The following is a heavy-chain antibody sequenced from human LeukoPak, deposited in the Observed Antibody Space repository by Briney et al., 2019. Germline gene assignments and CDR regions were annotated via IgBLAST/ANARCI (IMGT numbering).Heavy chain of an antibody. V-gene: IGHV4-59*08. J-gene: IGHJ6*02. Sequence: SETLSLTCTVSGGSISSYYWSWIRQPPGKGLEWIGYIYYSGSTNYNPSLKSRVTISVDTSKNQFSLKLSSVTAADTAVYYCARGTGTYSSTYYYGLDVWGQGTTVTVSS. CDR2: IYYSGST. CDR3: ARGTGTYSSTYYYGLDV. CDR1: GGSISSYY. D-gene: IGHD3/OR15-3a*01.